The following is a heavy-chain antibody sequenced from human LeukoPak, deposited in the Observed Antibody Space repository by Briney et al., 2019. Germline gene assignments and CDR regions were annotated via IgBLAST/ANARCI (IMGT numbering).Heavy chain of an antibody. CDR3: ARSVSLYYFDY. Sequence: TLSLTCAVYGGSFSGYYWSWIRQHPGKGLEWIGYIYYSGSTYYNPSLKSRVTISVDTSKNQFSLKLSSVTAADTAVYYCARSVSLYYFDYWGQGTLVTVSS. J-gene: IGHJ4*02. CDR1: GGSFSGYY. CDR2: IYYSGST. V-gene: IGHV4-31*11.